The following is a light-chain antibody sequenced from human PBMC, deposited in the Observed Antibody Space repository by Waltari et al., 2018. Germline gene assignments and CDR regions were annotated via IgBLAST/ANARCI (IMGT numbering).Light chain of an antibody. CDR3: SSYTTSNAPGV. V-gene: IGLV2-14*01. CDR2: EVS. CDR1: DSDVGAYNF. J-gene: IGLJ1*01. Sequence: QSALTQPASVPGSPGQSITISCTGTDSDVGAYNFVSWYRQHPGKAPHLIIYEVSERPPGISDRFSGSKSDNTASLTISGLQADDEAVYYCSSYTTSNAPGVFGTGTKVT.